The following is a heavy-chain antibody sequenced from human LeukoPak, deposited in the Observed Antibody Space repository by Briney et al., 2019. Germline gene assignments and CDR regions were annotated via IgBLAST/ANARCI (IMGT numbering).Heavy chain of an antibody. CDR1: GFTFSSYS. CDR3: ARAPGYMGYYFDY. CDR2: ITGGSNYI. V-gene: IGHV3-21*01. J-gene: IGHJ4*02. Sequence: GGSLRLSCAASGFTFSSYSMNWVRQAPGRGLEWVSSITGGSNYIDYADSVKGRFTISRDNAKNSLYLQMNSLRAEDTAVYYCARAPGYMGYYFDYWGQATLVTVSS. D-gene: IGHD6-13*01.